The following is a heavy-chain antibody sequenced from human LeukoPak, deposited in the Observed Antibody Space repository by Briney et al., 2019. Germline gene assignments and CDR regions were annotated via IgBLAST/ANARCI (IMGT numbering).Heavy chain of an antibody. D-gene: IGHD2-2*01. J-gene: IGHJ4*02. CDR1: GFTFSSYA. CDR3: ATSSGPNCSSTSCYLNC. Sequence: GGSLRLSCAASGFTFSSYAMSWFRQAPGKGLEWVSAISGSGISTYYADSVKGRFTISRDNSKNTLYLQMNSLRAEDTAVYYCATSSGPNCSSTSCYLNCWGQGTLVTVSS. V-gene: IGHV3-23*01. CDR2: ISGSGIST.